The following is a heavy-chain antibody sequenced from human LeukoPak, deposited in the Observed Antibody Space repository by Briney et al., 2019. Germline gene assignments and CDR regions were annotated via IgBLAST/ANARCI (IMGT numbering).Heavy chain of an antibody. CDR1: GFTFSSYG. J-gene: IGHJ4*02. V-gene: IGHV3-23*01. CDR3: AKTNSIFTYYDILTGWGFYPDY. Sequence: GGTLRLSCAASGFTFSSYGMSWVRQAPGKGLEWVSAISGSGGSTYYADSVKGRFTISRDNSKNTLYLQMNSLRAEDTAVYYCAKTNSIFTYYDILTGWGFYPDYWGQGTLVTVSS. CDR2: ISGSGGST. D-gene: IGHD3-9*01.